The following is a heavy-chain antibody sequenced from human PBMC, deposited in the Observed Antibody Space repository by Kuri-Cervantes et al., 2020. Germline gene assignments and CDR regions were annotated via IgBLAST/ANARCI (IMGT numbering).Heavy chain of an antibody. D-gene: IGHD3-22*01. Sequence: SVKVSCKASGLTFTSSAVQWVRQARGQRLEWIGWIVVGSGNTNYAQKFQERVTITRDMSTSTAYMELSSLRSEDTAVYYCAADPIGDYYDSSGYGPIGYWGQGTLVTVSS. CDR3: AADPIGDYYDSSGYGPIGY. CDR1: GLTFTSSA. V-gene: IGHV1-58*01. J-gene: IGHJ4*02. CDR2: IVVGSGNT.